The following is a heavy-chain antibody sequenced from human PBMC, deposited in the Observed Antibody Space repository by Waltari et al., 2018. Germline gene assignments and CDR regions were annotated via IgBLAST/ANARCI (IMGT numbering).Heavy chain of an antibody. CDR1: EGTFSSYA. V-gene: IGHV1-69*13. J-gene: IGHJ6*02. CDR3: ATLDGMDV. Sequence: QVQLVQSGPEVKKPGYSVKVSCKAAEGTFSSYAIRWVRQAPGHRLESMGGIIPIFGTANYAQKFQGRVTITADESTSTAYMELSSLRSEDTAVYYGATLDGMDVWGQGTTVTVSS. CDR2: IIPIFGTA.